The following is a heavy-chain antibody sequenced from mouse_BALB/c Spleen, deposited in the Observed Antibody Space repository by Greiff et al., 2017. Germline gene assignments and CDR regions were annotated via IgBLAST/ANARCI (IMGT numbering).Heavy chain of an antibody. CDR1: GYTFTSYW. V-gene: IGHV1S81*02. J-gene: IGHJ4*01. CDR2: INPSNGRT. CDR3: ARGGFMNY. Sequence: QVQLQQPGAELVKPGASVKLSCKASGYTFTSYWMHWVKQRPGQGLEWIGEINPSNGRTNYNEKFKSKATLTVDKSSSTAYMQLSSLTSEDSAVYYCARGGFMNYGGQGTSVTVSS.